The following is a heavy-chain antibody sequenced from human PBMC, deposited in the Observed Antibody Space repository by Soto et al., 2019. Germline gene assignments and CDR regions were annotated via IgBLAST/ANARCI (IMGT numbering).Heavy chain of an antibody. Sequence: GGPLMPSCAPRSFAFCNYAMNWVRQAPGKGPEWVSGISSGERTYYADSVKGRFIISRDNSKNTLYLQMNSLRAQDTAVYYCAKDLDGVGGVYWGQGT. CDR2: ISSGERT. CDR3: AKDLDGVGGVY. D-gene: IGHD3-10*01. V-gene: IGHV3-23*01. CDR1: SFAFCNYA. J-gene: IGHJ4*02.